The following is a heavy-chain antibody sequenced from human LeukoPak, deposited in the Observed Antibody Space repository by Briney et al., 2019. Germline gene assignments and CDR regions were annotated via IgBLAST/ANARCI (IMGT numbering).Heavy chain of an antibody. D-gene: IGHD2-21*02. CDR3: ARTTSMTASDYDY. CDR2: INPDTGDK. V-gene: IGHV1-8*03. J-gene: IGHJ4*02. Sequence: GASVKVSCKASGYTFTNYHINWVRQASGQGLEWMTWINPDTGDKGYARKLQDRVTITTDTSISTAYMELSSLSSEDTAVYFCARTTSMTASDYDYWGQGTLVTVSS. CDR1: GYTFTNYH.